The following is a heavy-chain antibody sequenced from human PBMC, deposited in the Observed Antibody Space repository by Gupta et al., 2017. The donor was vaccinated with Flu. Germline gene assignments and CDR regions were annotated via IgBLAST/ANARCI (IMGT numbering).Heavy chain of an antibody. J-gene: IGHJ4*02. CDR1: GFIFSDYW. CDR2: IKTDWTRT. D-gene: IGHD1-1*01. Sequence: EVHLVESAGGLVQPGVSRRLSCTASGFIFSDYWLHWLLPGQGQGLVWVSRIKTDWTRTDYASPVRGRFAFSRDNAKNTLYLQINSLTSEDTAVYYCARDRRTARRPEDWGQGTLVTVSS. V-gene: IGHV3-74*01. CDR3: ARDRRTARRPED.